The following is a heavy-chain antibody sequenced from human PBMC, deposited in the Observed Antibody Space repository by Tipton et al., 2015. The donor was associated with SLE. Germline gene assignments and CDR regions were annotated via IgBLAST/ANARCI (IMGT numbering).Heavy chain of an antibody. V-gene: IGHV4-59*01. CDR1: GGSISSYY. J-gene: IGHJ4*02. CDR2: LYYSGST. Sequence: LRLSCTVSGGSISSYYWSWIRQPPGKGLEWIGYLYYSGSTNYNPSLKSRVTISVDTSKNQFSLKLSSVTAADTAEYYCAGGMPSGSYNYWGQGTLVTVSS. CDR3: AGGMPSGSYNY. D-gene: IGHD1-26*01.